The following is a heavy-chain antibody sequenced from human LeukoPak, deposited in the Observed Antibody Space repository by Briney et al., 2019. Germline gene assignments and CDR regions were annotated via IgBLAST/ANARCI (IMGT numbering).Heavy chain of an antibody. J-gene: IGHJ5*02. Sequence: GGSLRLSCAASGFTFSSYWMSWVRQAPGKGLEWVANIKQDGSEKYYVDSVKGRFTISRDNAKNSLYLQMNSLRAEDTAVYYCARAAAYSSRQNWFDPWGQGTLVTVPS. D-gene: IGHD6-13*01. CDR1: GFTFSSYW. V-gene: IGHV3-7*01. CDR3: ARAAAYSSRQNWFDP. CDR2: IKQDGSEK.